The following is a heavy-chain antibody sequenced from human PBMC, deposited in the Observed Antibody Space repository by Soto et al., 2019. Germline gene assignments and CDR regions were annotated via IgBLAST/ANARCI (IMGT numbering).Heavy chain of an antibody. Sequence: QVQLVESGGGLVQPGGSLRLSCAASGFTFSDYYMSWIRQAPGKGLEWVSYISSSGSSTNYADSVKGRFTISRDNANNSLFLQMNSLRADDTAVYYCARTLRSMDVWGQGTTVTVSS. D-gene: IGHD5-12*01. CDR1: GFTFSDYY. CDR2: ISSSGSST. CDR3: ARTLRSMDV. J-gene: IGHJ6*02. V-gene: IGHV3-11*05.